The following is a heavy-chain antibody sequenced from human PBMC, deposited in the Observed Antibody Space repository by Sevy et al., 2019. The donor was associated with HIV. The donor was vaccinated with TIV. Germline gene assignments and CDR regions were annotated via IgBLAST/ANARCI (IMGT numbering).Heavy chain of an antibody. CDR1: GFTFSTYS. J-gene: IGHJ4*02. CDR3: VRVTPDEDGTTLDS. Sequence: GGSLRLSCAASGFTFSTYSMNWVRQAPGKGLEWVSYITGRSSSIYYADSVRGRFTISRDNSKNTVYLQMNSLRVEDSGTYYCVRVTPDEDGTTLDSWGLGTLVTVSS. CDR2: ITGRSSSI. D-gene: IGHD4-4*01. V-gene: IGHV3-48*01.